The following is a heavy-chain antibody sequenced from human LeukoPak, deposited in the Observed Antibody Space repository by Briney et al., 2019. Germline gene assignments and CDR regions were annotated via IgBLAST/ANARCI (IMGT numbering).Heavy chain of an antibody. CDR3: AKEEYYYGSGSISPRNWFDP. D-gene: IGHD3-10*01. Sequence: GGSLRLSCAASGFTFSSYAMSWVRQAPGKGLEWVSAISGSGGSTYYADSVKGRFTISRDNCKNTLYLQMNSLRAEDTAVYYCAKEEYYYGSGSISPRNWFDPWGQGTLVTVSS. CDR2: ISGSGGST. J-gene: IGHJ5*02. CDR1: GFTFSSYA. V-gene: IGHV3-23*01.